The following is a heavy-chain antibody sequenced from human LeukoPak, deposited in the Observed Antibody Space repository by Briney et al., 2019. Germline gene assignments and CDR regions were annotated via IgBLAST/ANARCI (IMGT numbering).Heavy chain of an antibody. D-gene: IGHD6-19*01. CDR2: INTNTGNP. J-gene: IGHJ1*01. CDR1: GYTFTGYY. V-gene: IGHV7-4-1*02. Sequence: ASVKVSCKASGYTFTGYYMHWVRQAPGQGLEWMGWINTNTGNPTYAQGFTGRFVFSLDTSVSTAYLQISSLKAEDTAVYYCARDVIAVAGTGYFQHWGQGTLVTVSS. CDR3: ARDVIAVAGTGYFQH.